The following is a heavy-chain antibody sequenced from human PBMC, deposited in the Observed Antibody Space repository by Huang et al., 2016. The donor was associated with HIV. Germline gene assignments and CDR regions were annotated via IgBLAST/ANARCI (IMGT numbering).Heavy chain of an antibody. CDR2: ISRSDSTI. J-gene: IGHJ4*02. Sequence: EVQLVESGGGVVQPGGSLRLSCVASGFTFYTYSMNWVRQAPGKGLEWLSYISRSDSTIYYADSVKGRFTISRDNAKNSLYLQMNSLRAEDTAVYYCARDLPGGITGVTVGLDYWGQGTLVSVSS. V-gene: IGHV3-48*01. D-gene: IGHD1-20*01. CDR1: GFTFYTYS. CDR3: ARDLPGGITGVTVGLDY.